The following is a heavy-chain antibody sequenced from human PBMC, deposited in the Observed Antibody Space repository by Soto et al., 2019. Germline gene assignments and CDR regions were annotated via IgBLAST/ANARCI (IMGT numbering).Heavy chain of an antibody. V-gene: IGHV3-23*01. D-gene: IGHD3-10*01. CDR3: AKNSGWFNT. J-gene: IGHJ5*02. Sequence: PGWSLRLSCASSVLPFISTDMTWVRQAPGKGLEWVSTIDGSGGTTYYADSVKGRFTISRDNSINTVFLQMNSLRADDTALYFCAKNSGWFNTWGQGALVTVSS. CDR2: IDGSGGTT. CDR1: VLPFISTD.